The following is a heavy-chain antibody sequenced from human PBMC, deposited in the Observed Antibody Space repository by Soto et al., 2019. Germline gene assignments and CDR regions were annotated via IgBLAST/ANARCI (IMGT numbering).Heavy chain of an antibody. CDR2: ISGSGGST. V-gene: IGHV3-23*01. J-gene: IGHJ5*02. D-gene: IGHD6-19*01. Sequence: PGGSLRLSCAASGFTFSSYAMSWVRQAPGKGLEWVSAISGSGGSTYYADSVKGRFTISRDNSKNTLYLQMNSLRAEDTAVYYCAREIWSSGWHELPPTWFDPWGQGALVTVSS. CDR1: GFTFSSYA. CDR3: AREIWSSGWHELPPTWFDP.